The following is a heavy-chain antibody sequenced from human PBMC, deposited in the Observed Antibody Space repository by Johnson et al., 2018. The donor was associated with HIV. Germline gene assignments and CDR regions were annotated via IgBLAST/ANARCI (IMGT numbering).Heavy chain of an antibody. Sequence: QVQLVESGGGLVQPGGSLRLSCAASGFTFSSYAMHWVRQAPGKGLEWVAVISYDGSNKYYADSVKGRFTISRDHAKNSLYLQMNSLRAEDTAAYYWARDRTSQRWELLPDDPFDIWGQGTLVTVSS. V-gene: IGHV3-30-3*01. D-gene: IGHD1-26*01. CDR1: GFTFSSYA. J-gene: IGHJ3*02. CDR2: ISYDGSNK. CDR3: ARDRTSQRWELLPDDPFDI.